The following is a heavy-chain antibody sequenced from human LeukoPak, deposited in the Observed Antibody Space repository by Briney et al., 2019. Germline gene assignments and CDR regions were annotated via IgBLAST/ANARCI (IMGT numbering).Heavy chain of an antibody. CDR3: ARVRGRNGRDGYNYVTFDY. CDR2: INPNSGGT. V-gene: IGHV1-2*02. D-gene: IGHD5-24*01. Sequence: ALVKVSCKASGYTFTGYYMHWVRQAPGQGLEWMGWINPNSGGTNYAQKFQGRVTMTRDTSISTAYMELSRLRSDDTAVYYCARVRGRNGRDGYNYVTFDYWGQGTLVTASS. J-gene: IGHJ4*02. CDR1: GYTFTGYY.